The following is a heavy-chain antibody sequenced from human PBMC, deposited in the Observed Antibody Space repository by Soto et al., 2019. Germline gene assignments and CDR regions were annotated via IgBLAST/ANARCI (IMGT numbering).Heavy chain of an antibody. D-gene: IGHD5-12*01. Sequence: ASVKVSCKASGYTFTNYIMHWVRQAPGQRLKWMGWINAGNGNTKYSQKFQGRVTITRDTSASTAYMELSSLRAEDTAVYYCVKGEMATINYYYYYGMDVWGQGTTVTVSS. CDR1: GYTFTNYI. CDR3: VKGEMATINYYYYYGMDV. V-gene: IGHV1-3*01. CDR2: INAGNGNT. J-gene: IGHJ6*02.